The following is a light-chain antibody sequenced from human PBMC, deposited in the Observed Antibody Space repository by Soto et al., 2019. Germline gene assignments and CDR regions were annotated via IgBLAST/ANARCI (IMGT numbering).Light chain of an antibody. CDR3: LLYSPGAQRI. Sequence: QAVVTQEPSLTVSPGGTVTLTCASNTGAVTSGHFPNWLQQKPGQAPRALIYSTNNNHSGTPARFSGSLLGVKAALTLSGVQPEDEAEYHCLLYSPGAQRIFGGGTKVTVL. J-gene: IGLJ2*01. CDR2: STN. V-gene: IGLV7-43*01. CDR1: TGAVTSGHF.